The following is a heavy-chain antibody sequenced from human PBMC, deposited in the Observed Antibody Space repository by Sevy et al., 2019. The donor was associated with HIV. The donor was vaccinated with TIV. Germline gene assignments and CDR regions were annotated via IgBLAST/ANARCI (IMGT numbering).Heavy chain of an antibody. J-gene: IGHJ6*02. CDR3: ARDSNSGYYYHYAMDV. CDR1: GFIFSNYA. CDR2: ISYDGINK. D-gene: IGHD1-26*01. Sequence: GGSLRLSCAASGFIFSNYAMHWVRQAPGKGLEWVAVISYDGINKYYADSVKGRFTISRDNSKNTLYVQMNSLRAEDTAVYYCARDSNSGYYYHYAMDVWGQGTTVTVSS. V-gene: IGHV3-30-3*01.